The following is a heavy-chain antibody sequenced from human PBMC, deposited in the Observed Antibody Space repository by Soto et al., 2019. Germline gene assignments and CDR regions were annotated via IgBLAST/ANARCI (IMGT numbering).Heavy chain of an antibody. CDR2: IYSGGST. V-gene: IGHV3-53*01. D-gene: IGHD6-13*01. J-gene: IGHJ4*02. Sequence: EVQLVESGGGLIQPGGSLRLSCAASGFTVSSNYMSWVRQAPGKGLEWVSVIYSGGSTYYADSVKGRFTISRDNSKNTRYLQMNSLRAEDTAVYYCAREQGGGEQLVLGYCGQGTLVTVSS. CDR3: AREQGGGEQLVLGY. CDR1: GFTVSSNY.